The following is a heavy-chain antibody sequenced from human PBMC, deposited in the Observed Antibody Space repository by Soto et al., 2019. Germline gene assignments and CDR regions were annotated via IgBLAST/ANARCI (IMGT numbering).Heavy chain of an antibody. CDR1: GFSFDTSEVG. CDR2: VYRDNDK. D-gene: IGHD2-8*02. V-gene: IGHV2-5*02. CDR3: AYSLAAMAAPLTHGPDGVCFRTCLIY. Sequence: QITLKESGPTLVKPTQTLTLTCTFSGFSFDTSEVGVGWIRQPPGKALEWLALVYRDNDKRYNPSLRSRLTITRDTSKDEVVLTLTNMDPVDTATYYFAYSLAAMAAPLTHGPDGVCFRTCLIYWGQGILVTVSS. J-gene: IGHJ4*02.